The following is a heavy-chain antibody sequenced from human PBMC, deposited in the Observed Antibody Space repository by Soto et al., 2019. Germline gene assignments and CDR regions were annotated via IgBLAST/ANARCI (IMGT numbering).Heavy chain of an antibody. Sequence: SVKVSCKASGYTFTSYDINWVRQATGQRLEWMGWMNPNSGNTGYAQKFQGRVTMTRNTSISTAYMELSSLRSEDTAVYYCARNMGDYIWGSYHLYNWFDPWGQGTLVTVSS. D-gene: IGHD3-16*02. CDR3: ARNMGDYIWGSYHLYNWFDP. V-gene: IGHV1-8*01. CDR2: MNPNSGNT. J-gene: IGHJ5*02. CDR1: GYTFTSYD.